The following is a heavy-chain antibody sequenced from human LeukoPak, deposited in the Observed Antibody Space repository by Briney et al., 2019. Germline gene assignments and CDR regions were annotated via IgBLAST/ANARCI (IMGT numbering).Heavy chain of an antibody. D-gene: IGHD3-9*01. CDR1: GFSFSKYW. J-gene: IGHJ4*02. CDR3: ARDFDMGITPGDDFDF. Sequence: GGSLRLSCAASGFSFSKYWMHWVRQTPGEGLVWVSRIKEDGTYTGYADSVKGRFTISRDNARNTVFLQMNSLRAEDTAVYYCARDFDMGITPGDDFDFWGQGTLVTVSS. V-gene: IGHV3-74*01. CDR2: IKEDGTYT.